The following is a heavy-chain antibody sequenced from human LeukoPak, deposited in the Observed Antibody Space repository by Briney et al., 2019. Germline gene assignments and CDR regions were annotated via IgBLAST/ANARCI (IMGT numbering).Heavy chain of an antibody. V-gene: IGHV4-39*01. Sequence: SETLSLTCTVSGGSISSSSYYWGWIRQPPGKGLECIGSIYYSGSTYYNPSLKSRVTISVDTSKNQFSLKLSSVTAADTAVYYCADSGGSGIDYWGQGTLVTVSS. D-gene: IGHD3-10*01. CDR2: IYYSGST. CDR1: GGSISSSSYY. CDR3: ADSGGSGIDY. J-gene: IGHJ4*02.